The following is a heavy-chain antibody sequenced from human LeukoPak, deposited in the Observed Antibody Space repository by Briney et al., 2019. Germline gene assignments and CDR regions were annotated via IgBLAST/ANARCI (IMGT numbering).Heavy chain of an antibody. D-gene: IGHD3-22*01. Sequence: ASVKVSCKASGYTFTGYYMHWVRQAPGQGLEWMGRINPNSGGTNYAQKFQGRVTMTRDTSISTAYMELNRLRSDDTAVYYCARVSSGYYYFVEGPFDYWGQGTLVTVSS. V-gene: IGHV1-2*06. CDR2: INPNSGGT. CDR1: GYTFTGYY. J-gene: IGHJ4*02. CDR3: ARVSSGYYYFVEGPFDY.